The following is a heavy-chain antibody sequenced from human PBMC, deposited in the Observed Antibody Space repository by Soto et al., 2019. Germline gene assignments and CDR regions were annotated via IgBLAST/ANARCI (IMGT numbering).Heavy chain of an antibody. CDR1: GFTFSSYG. Sequence: GGSLRLSCAASGFTFSSYGMHWVHQAPGKGLEWVAVISYDGSNKYYADSVKGRFTISRDNSKNTLYLQMNSLRAEDTAVYYCAKGARGSGSPPQYWGQGTLVTVSS. J-gene: IGHJ4*02. CDR3: AKGARGSGSPPQY. CDR2: ISYDGSNK. D-gene: IGHD3-10*01. V-gene: IGHV3-30*18.